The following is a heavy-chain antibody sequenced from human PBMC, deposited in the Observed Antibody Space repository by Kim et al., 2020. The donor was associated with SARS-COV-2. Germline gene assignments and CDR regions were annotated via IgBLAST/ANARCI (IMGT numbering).Heavy chain of an antibody. J-gene: IGHJ4*02. Sequence: GGSLRLSCAASGFTFSSNWMSWVRQAPGKRLEWVANLNEDGSIKYYVDSVKGRFTISRDNAKNSLYLQMNSLRVEDTAVYYCTRLMPGIAGDIYHFWGQGTLVTVSS. CDR1: GFTFSSNW. D-gene: IGHD1-26*01. CDR3: TRLMPGIAGDIYHF. V-gene: IGHV3-7*01. CDR2: LNEDGSIK.